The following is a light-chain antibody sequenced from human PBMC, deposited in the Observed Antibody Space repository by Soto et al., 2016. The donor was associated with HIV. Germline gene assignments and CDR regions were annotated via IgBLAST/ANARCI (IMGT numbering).Light chain of an antibody. V-gene: IGKV1-9*01. CDR3: QQLKSYPVT. J-gene: IGKJ3*01. Sequence: DIQLTQSPSFLSASVGDRVSITCRASQDISIYLAWYQQKPGKAPKLLIYSASTLQSGVHSRFSGSGSGTEFTLTISSLQPEDFATYYCQQLKSYPVTFGPGTKVDIK. CDR1: QDISIY. CDR2: SAS.